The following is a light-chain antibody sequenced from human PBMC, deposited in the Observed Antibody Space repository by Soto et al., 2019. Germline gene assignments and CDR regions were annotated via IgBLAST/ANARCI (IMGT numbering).Light chain of an antibody. J-gene: IGKJ4*01. CDR1: QSVGNNY. Sequence: EIVLTQSPGTLPLSPGERATLSCRASQSVGNNYLAWYQPKPGQAPRFLIYEASSRATGIPDRFSGSGSGTDFTLTISRLEPEDFAVYYCQQNGSTPLTFGGGTKVEIK. CDR2: EAS. V-gene: IGKV3-20*01. CDR3: QQNGSTPLT.